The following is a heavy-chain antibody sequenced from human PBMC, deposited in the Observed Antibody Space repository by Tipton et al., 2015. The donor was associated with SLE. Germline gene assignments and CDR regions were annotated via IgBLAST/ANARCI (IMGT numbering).Heavy chain of an antibody. D-gene: IGHD1-1*01. J-gene: IGHJ4*02. CDR1: GGSISSYY. CDR2: IYYSGST. Sequence: TLSLTCTVSGGSISSYYWSWIRQPPGKGLQRIGYIYYSGSTNYNPSLKSRVTISVDTSKKQFSLKLSSVTAADTAVYYCARDRTGGAGFDYWGQGTLVTVSS. V-gene: IGHV4-59*01. CDR3: ARDRTGGAGFDY.